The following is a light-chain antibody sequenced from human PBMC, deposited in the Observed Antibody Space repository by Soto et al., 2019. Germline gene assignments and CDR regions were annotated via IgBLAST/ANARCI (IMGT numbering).Light chain of an antibody. V-gene: IGKV3-20*01. J-gene: IGKJ2*01. Sequence: EIVLTQSPGTLSLSPGERATLSCRASQSVDSSYTAWYQQKPGQAPRLLIYGASNSATGIPERYSGTGSGKDFLLTISRLEHEDFAVYYCQQYGTSPPLYTLGQGTKLEI. CDR1: QSVDSSY. CDR3: QQYGTSPPLYT. CDR2: GAS.